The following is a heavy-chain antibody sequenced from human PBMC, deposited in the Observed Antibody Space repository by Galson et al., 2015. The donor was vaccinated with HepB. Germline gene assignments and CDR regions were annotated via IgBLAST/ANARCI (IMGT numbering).Heavy chain of an antibody. J-gene: IGHJ4*02. V-gene: IGHV1-18*04. CDR2: TTNYNGKKT. CDR3: ARAGIQSVGYPDY. CDR1: NYTLTSYG. Sequence: SVKVSCKASNYTLTSYGMSWVRQAPGQGLEWMGWTTNYNGKKTRIVQKFQGRIIMTIDTSTNTSYMELRSLRSDDTAVYYCARAGIQSVGYPDYWGQGTLVTVSP. D-gene: IGHD3-22*01.